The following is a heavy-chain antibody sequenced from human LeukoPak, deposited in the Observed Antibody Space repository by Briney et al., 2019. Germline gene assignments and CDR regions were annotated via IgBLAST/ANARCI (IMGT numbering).Heavy chain of an antibody. CDR3: AMGSGSGSYYYYYYYYMDV. CDR1: GYRFDNYY. D-gene: IGHD3-10*01. CDR2: LNPDSGET. Sequence: GASVKVSCKGSGYRFDNYYLHWVRQAPGQGLEWMGWLNPDSGETKYVEKFQGRVSMTRDTSISTAYMELSRLRSDDTAVYYCAMGSGSGSYYYYYYYYMDVWGKGTTVTVSS. V-gene: IGHV1-2*02. J-gene: IGHJ6*03.